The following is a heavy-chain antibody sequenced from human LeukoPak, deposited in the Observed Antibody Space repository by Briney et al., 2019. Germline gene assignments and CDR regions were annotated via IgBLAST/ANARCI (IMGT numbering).Heavy chain of an antibody. CDR2: IYPGDSDT. Sequence: GESLKISCKGSGYSFTSYWIGWVRQMPGKGLEWMGIIYPGDSDTRYRPSFQGQVTISADKFISSAYLQWSSLKASDTAMYYCATSESQTRFDYWGQGTPVTVSS. J-gene: IGHJ4*02. V-gene: IGHV5-51*01. D-gene: IGHD1/OR15-1a*01. CDR3: ATSESQTRFDY. CDR1: GYSFTSYW.